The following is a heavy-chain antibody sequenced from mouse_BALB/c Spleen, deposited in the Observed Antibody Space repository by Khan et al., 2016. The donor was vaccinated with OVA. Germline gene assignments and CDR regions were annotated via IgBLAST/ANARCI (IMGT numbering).Heavy chain of an antibody. CDR1: GYTFTSYW. J-gene: IGHJ2*01. CDR3: ARDRIDY. Sequence: QVQLQQSGAELAKPGASVKMSCKASGYTFTSYWMHWIKQRPGQGLEWIGYINTNSGYTDYKQKFKDKATLTADKSSSTAYMQMSSLTSDDSAVYYCARDRIDYWGQGTALTVSS. CDR2: INTNSGYT. V-gene: IGHV1-7*01.